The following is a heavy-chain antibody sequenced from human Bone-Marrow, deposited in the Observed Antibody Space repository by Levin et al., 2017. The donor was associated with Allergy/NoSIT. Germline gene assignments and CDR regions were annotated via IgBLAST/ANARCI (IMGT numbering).Heavy chain of an antibody. CDR2: ISTSSSYI. CDR1: GFTFSSYN. J-gene: IGHJ4*02. Sequence: AGGSLRLSCAASGFTFSSYNMNWVRQAPGKGLEWVSSISTSSSYIYYADSVKGRFTISRDNAKNSLYLQMNSLRAEDTAVYYCASSYSGASGVDHWGQGTLVTVSS. CDR3: ASSYSGASGVDH. D-gene: IGHD6-6*01. V-gene: IGHV3-21*01.